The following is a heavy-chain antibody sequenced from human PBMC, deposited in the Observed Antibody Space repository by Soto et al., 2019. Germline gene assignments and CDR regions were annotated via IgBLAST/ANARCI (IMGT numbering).Heavy chain of an antibody. Sequence: GGSLRLSCAASGFTFSNFEMNWVRQAPGKGLEWVSYINTAGSTKYYAESVKGRFTISRDNSKNSLYLQMNSLRAEDTAVYYCARAECSNPLGLAAYYSTGFDYWGQGTTVTVSS. CDR2: INTAGSTK. V-gene: IGHV3-48*03. D-gene: IGHD1-26*01. CDR3: ARAECSNPLGLAAYYSTGFDY. J-gene: IGHJ4*03. CDR1: GFTFSNFE.